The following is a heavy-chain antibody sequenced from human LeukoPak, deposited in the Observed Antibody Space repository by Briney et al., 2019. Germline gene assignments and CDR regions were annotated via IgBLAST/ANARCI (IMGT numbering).Heavy chain of an antibody. J-gene: IGHJ3*02. Sequence: SETLPLTCTVSGGSISSSSYYWGWIRQPPGKGLEWIGRIYTSVNTNYNPSLKSRVSISVVTSKNQFSLQLSSVTAADTAVYYCAREVHDYVWGSQHDALDIWGQGTMVTVSS. CDR3: AREVHDYVWGSQHDALDI. V-gene: IGHV4-61*02. CDR1: GGSISSSSYY. CDR2: IYTSVNT. D-gene: IGHD3-16*01.